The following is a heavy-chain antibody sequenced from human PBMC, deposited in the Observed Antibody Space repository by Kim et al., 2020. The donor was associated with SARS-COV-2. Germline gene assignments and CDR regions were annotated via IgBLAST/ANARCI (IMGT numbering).Heavy chain of an antibody. Sequence: SVKVSCKASGGTFSSYAISWVRQAPGQGLEWMGGIITIFGTANYAQKFQGRVTITADESTSTAYMELSRLRSEDTAVYYCARTQLVATIIGYYYYHMDVGGQGTTVTVSS. CDR1: GGTFSSYA. D-gene: IGHD5-12*01. V-gene: IGHV1-69*13. CDR2: IITIFGTA. J-gene: IGHJ6*02. CDR3: ARTQLVATIIGYYYYHMDV.